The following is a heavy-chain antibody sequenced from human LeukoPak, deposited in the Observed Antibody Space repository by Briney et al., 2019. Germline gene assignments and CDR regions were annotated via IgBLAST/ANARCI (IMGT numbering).Heavy chain of an antibody. J-gene: IGHJ3*02. D-gene: IGHD3-22*01. CDR3: ARTFYDISLAFDI. Sequence: ASVKVSCKASGYTFTGYYIHWVRQAPGQGLEWMGWINPNSGGTNYAQNFQGRVTITRDTSISTAYMELSRLRSDDTAVYYCARTFYDISLAFDIWGQGTMVTASS. V-gene: IGHV1-2*02. CDR2: INPNSGGT. CDR1: GYTFTGYY.